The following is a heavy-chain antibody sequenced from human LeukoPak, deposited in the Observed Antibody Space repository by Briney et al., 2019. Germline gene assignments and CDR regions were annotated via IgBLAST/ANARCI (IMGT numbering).Heavy chain of an antibody. Sequence: ASVKVSCKASGYTFTSYGISWVRQVPGQGLEWMGWIGAYNGNTNYAQKLQGRVTMTTDTSTSTAYMELRSLRSDDTAVYYCARNIYYYDSSGYYADAFDIWGQGTMVTVSS. CDR3: ARNIYYYDSSGYYADAFDI. V-gene: IGHV1-18*01. J-gene: IGHJ3*02. D-gene: IGHD3-22*01. CDR2: IGAYNGNT. CDR1: GYTFTSYG.